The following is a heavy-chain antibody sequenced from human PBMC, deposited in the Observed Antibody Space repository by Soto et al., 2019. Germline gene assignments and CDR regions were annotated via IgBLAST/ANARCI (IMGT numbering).Heavy chain of an antibody. V-gene: IGHV4-4*07. D-gene: IGHD5-12*01. Sequence: GPTGASETLSLTCIVSGGSIRSFYWSWIRQPAGKGLEWIGRVYSTGSTNYNPSLKSRVTMSVDTSKNQVSLNLSSVTAADMAVYYCAREGSYSAYNFAHGIQLWFFDFWGKGVLVTVSS. CDR1: GGSIRSFY. CDR2: VYSTGST. CDR3: AREGSYSAYNFAHGIQLWFFDF. J-gene: IGHJ4*02.